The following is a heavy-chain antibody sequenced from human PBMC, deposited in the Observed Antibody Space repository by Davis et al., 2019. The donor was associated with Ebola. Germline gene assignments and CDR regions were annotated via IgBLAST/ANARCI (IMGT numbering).Heavy chain of an antibody. CDR3: ARTFLSSWFDP. Sequence: PGGSLRLSCKGSGYSITKYWISWVRQTPGKGLEWMGRIDPADSYTNYSPSFQGHVTISVDKSISTAYLQWSSLNASDTAIYYCARTFLSSWFDPWGQGTLVTVSS. D-gene: IGHD2-2*01. V-gene: IGHV5-10-1*01. CDR1: GYSITKYW. J-gene: IGHJ5*02. CDR2: IDPADSYT.